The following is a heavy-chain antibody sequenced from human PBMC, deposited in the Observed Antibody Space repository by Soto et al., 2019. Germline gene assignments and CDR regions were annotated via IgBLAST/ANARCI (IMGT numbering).Heavy chain of an antibody. CDR1: GFSFTTTRMG. J-gene: IGHJ4*02. CDR3: AHRDSTGTTTYFDS. D-gene: IGHD1-1*01. Sequence: QITFKDAGPTLVKPTETLTLTGTFSGFSFTTTRMGVGWTRQPPGQDLDWLAIIYWDGESRYNPLLRRRLTLTEDTSNNQVVLTMTNMAPKDTATDYCAHRDSTGTTTYFDSWGQGIPVPVA. V-gene: IGHV2-5*02. CDR2: IYWDGES.